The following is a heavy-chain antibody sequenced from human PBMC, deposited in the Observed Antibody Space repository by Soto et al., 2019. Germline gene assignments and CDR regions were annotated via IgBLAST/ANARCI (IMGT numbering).Heavy chain of an antibody. J-gene: IGHJ5*02. CDR1: GGTFSSYA. CDR3: ARPVGAARREGWFDP. V-gene: IGHV1-69*13. CDR2: IISIFVTA. D-gene: IGHD6-6*01. Sequence: SVKVSCKASGGTFSSYAISWVRQAPGQGLEWMGGIISIFVTAKYAQKFQGRVTITADESTSTAYMELSSLRSEDTAVYYCARPVGAARREGWFDPWGQGTLVTVSS.